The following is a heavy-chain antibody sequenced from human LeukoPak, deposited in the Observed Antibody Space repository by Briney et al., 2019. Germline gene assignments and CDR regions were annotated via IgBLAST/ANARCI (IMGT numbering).Heavy chain of an antibody. Sequence: SETLSLTCAVYGGSFRGYYWSWIRQPPGKGLEWIGEINHSGRTNYNPSLKSRVTISVDTSKNQFPLKLSSVTAADTAVYYCARGRGDIVVVVAPFDYWGQGTLVTVSS. CDR1: GGSFRGYY. V-gene: IGHV4-34*01. D-gene: IGHD2-15*01. J-gene: IGHJ4*02. CDR2: INHSGRT. CDR3: ARGRGDIVVVVAPFDY.